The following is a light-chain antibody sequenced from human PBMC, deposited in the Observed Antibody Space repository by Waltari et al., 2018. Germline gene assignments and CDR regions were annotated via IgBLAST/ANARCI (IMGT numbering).Light chain of an antibody. V-gene: IGKV2-30*02. Sequence: DVVMTQSPLSLPVTLGQPASISCRSSQSLVHSDGATYLNWFQQRPGQSPRRLIYKVSNRDTGVPDRFSGSGSGTDFTLKISRVEAEDVAVYYCKQGTHWPRTFGQGTKVEIK. CDR2: KVS. CDR1: QSLVHSDGATY. CDR3: KQGTHWPRT. J-gene: IGKJ1*01.